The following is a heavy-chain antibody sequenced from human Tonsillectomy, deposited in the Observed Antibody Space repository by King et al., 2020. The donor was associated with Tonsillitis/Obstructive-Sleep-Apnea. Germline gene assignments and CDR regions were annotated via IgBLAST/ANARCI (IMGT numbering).Heavy chain of an antibody. Sequence: QLQESGPGLVKPSETLSLTCTVSGGSISSYYWSWIRQPPGKGLEWIGYIYYSGSTNSNPSLKSRVTKSVDTSKNQFSLKLSSVTAADTAVYYCARLVYCGGDCYLLDYWGQGTLVTVSS. J-gene: IGHJ4*02. V-gene: IGHV4-59*01. CDR1: GGSISSYY. CDR2: IYYSGST. D-gene: IGHD2-21*01. CDR3: ARLVYCGGDCYLLDY.